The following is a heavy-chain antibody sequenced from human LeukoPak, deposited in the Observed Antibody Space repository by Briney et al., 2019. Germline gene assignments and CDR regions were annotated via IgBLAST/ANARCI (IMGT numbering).Heavy chain of an antibody. CDR1: GFTFSSYA. J-gene: IGHJ4*02. CDR2: ISYDGSNK. Sequence: GGSLRLSCAASGFTFSSYAMHWVRQAPGKGLEWVAVISYDGSNKYYADSVKGRFTISRDNSKNTLYLQMNSLRAEDTAVYYCARAPRAPEYYFDYWGQGTLVTVSS. CDR3: ARAPRAPEYYFDY. D-gene: IGHD2-2*01. V-gene: IGHV3-30*04.